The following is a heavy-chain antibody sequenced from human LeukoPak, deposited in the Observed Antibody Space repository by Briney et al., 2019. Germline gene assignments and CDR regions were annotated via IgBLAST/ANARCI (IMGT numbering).Heavy chain of an antibody. J-gene: IGHJ4*02. CDR1: GFTFSDDY. V-gene: IGHV3-11*01. CDR2: ISASGRTI. CDR3: AREDGTY. Sequence: GGSLRLSCAASGFTFSDDYMTRIRQAPGKGLEWVSYISASGRTIFYADSVKGRFTISRDNAKNSLSLQMNSLRAGDTAIYYCAREDGTYWGQGTLVTVSS. D-gene: IGHD1-1*01.